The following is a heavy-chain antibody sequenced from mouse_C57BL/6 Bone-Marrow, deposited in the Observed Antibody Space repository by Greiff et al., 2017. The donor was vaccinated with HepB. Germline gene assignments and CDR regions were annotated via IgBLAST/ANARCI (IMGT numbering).Heavy chain of an antibody. CDR1: GFTFSDYY. CDR2: INYDGSST. V-gene: IGHV5-16*01. J-gene: IGHJ1*03. CDR3: ARDFPIYYYGSSYGYFDV. Sequence: EVNVVDSEGGLVQPGSSMKLSCTASGFTFSDYYMAWVRQVPEKGLEWVANINYDGSSTYYLDSLKSRFIISRDNAKNILYLQMSSLKSEDTATYYCARDFPIYYYGSSYGYFDVWGTGTTVTVSS. D-gene: IGHD1-1*01.